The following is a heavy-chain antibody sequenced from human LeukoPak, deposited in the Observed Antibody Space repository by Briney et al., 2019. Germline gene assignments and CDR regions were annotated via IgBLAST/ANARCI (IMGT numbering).Heavy chain of an antibody. Sequence: ASVTVSCKGSGYTFTGYYMHWVRPAPGQGLAWMGWINPNSGGTNYAQKFQGRVTMTRDTSISTAYMELSRLRSDDTAVYYCARDGLMVYAIGDNWFDPWGQGTLVTVSS. CDR1: GYTFTGYY. D-gene: IGHD2-8*01. CDR3: ARDGLMVYAIGDNWFDP. J-gene: IGHJ5*02. CDR2: INPNSGGT. V-gene: IGHV1-2*02.